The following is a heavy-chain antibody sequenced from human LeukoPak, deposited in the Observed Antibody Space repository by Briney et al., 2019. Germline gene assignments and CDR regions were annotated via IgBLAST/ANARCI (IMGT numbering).Heavy chain of an antibody. D-gene: IGHD3-10*01. Sequence: SETLSLTCAVYGGSFRGYYWSWIRQPPGKGLEWIGEINHSGSTNYNPSLKSRVTISVDTSKNQFSLKLSSVTAADTAVYYCARGRRLLWFGELLSEPKSNWFDPWGQGTLVTVSS. CDR1: GGSFRGYY. CDR2: INHSGST. V-gene: IGHV4-34*01. J-gene: IGHJ5*02. CDR3: ARGRRLLWFGELLSEPKSNWFDP.